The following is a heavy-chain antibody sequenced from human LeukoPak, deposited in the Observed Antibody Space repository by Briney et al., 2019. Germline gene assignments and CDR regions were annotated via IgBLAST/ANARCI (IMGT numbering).Heavy chain of an antibody. J-gene: IGHJ4*02. D-gene: IGHD1-26*01. CDR2: ISGSGGST. CDR3: AKGRGSYLSSFDY. CDR1: GFTFRSYA. Sequence: GGSLRLSCAASGFTFRSYAMSWVRQAPGQGLEWVSAISGSGGSTNYAGCVEGRFTISRNNSKNTLYVQMDSLRAGNTAVYYCAKGRGSYLSSFDYWGQGTLITVSS. V-gene: IGHV3-23*01.